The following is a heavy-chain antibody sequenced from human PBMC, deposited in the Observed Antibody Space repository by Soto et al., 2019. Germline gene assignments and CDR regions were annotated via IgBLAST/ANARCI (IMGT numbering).Heavy chain of an antibody. CDR2: INPNGGST. V-gene: IGHV1-46*01. D-gene: IGHD3-3*01. CDR1: ADTFTSYY. Sequence: ASVKVSCKAPADTFTSYYIHWVRQAPGHGLEWMGIINPNGGSTRFAQTFQGRITMTTDTSTSTVYMELRSLRSDDTAVYYCVREVENVRGMISFGYWGQGTLVTVSS. CDR3: VREVENVRGMISFGY. J-gene: IGHJ4*02.